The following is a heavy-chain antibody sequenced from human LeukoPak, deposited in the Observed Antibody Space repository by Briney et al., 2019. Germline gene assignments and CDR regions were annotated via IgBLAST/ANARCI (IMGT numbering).Heavy chain of an antibody. D-gene: IGHD2-15*01. CDR2: INNSGST. J-gene: IGHJ3*02. CDR3: ARRIRLVAARAAFDI. CDR1: GGSFSGYY. V-gene: IGHV4-34*01. Sequence: SETLSLTCAVYGGSFSGYYWSWIRQPPGKGLEWIGEINNSGSTNYIPSPKSRVTISVDTSKNQFSLKLSSVTAADTAVYYCARRIRLVAARAAFDIWGQGTMVTASS.